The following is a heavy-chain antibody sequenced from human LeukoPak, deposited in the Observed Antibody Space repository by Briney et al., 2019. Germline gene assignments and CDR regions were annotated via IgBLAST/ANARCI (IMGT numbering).Heavy chain of an antibody. CDR3: ARRHYGSGNIDS. J-gene: IGHJ4*02. CDR2: IYSNGHI. CDR1: SDSITSSSYL. D-gene: IGHD3-10*01. V-gene: IGHV4-39*01. Sequence: SETLSLTCSVSSDSITSSSYLWVWVRQPPGKGLEWIGDIYSNGHISYNPSLKSRAAISVDTSKNQFSLNLSSVTAADTAVYYCARRHYGSGNIDSWGQGTLVTVSS.